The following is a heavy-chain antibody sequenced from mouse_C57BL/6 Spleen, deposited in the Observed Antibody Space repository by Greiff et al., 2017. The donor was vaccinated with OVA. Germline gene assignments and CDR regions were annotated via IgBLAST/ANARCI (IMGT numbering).Heavy chain of an antibody. CDR1: GYAFSSSW. CDR3: ARDGVSTTVVGAMYY. V-gene: IGHV1-82*01. J-gene: IGHJ4*01. CDR2: IYTGDGDT. D-gene: IGHD1-1*01. Sequence: VQLQQSGPELVKPGASVKISCTASGYAFSSSWMNWVKQRPGKGLAWIGRIYTGDGDTNYNGTFKGKATLTADKSSSTAYMQLSSLTSQDSAVYFCARDGVSTTVVGAMYYWGQGPSVTFSS.